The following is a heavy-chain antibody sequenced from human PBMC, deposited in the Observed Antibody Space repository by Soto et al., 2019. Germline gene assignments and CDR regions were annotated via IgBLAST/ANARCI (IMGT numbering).Heavy chain of an antibody. CDR1: GGSISSGDYY. CDR3: ARGPSGDKVHY. Sequence: ASETLSLTCTVSGGSISSGDYYWSWIRQPPGEGLEWIGHIFDSGTTYTNPSLRSQVAISLDTSKNHFSLTLSSVTAADTAVYYCARGPSGDKVHYWGQGALDTVSS. CDR2: IFDSGTT. D-gene: IGHD7-27*01. V-gene: IGHV4-30-4*01. J-gene: IGHJ4*02.